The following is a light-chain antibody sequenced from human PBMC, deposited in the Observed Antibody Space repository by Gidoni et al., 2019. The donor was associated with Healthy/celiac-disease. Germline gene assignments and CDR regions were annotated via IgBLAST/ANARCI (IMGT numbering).Light chain of an antibody. V-gene: IGLV3-19*01. J-gene: IGLJ2*01. CDR3: NSRDSSGNHVV. CDR1: SLRSYY. Sequence: SSELTPDPAVSVAFGQTVRITYQGDSLRSYYASWYQQKPGQAPVLVIYGKNNRPSGIPDRVSGSSSGNTASLTSTGAQAEDEADYYCNSRDSSGNHVVFGGGTKLTVL. CDR2: GKN.